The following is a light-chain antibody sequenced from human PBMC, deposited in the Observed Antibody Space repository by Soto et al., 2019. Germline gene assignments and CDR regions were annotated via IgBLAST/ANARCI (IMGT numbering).Light chain of an antibody. CDR3: QHYGTSLYT. CDR2: GAS. V-gene: IGKV3-20*01. CDR1: QIISSTY. J-gene: IGKJ2*01. Sequence: DIVLTQSPGTLSLSPGERATLSCRASQIISSTYLGWYQQKPGQAPRLLIYGASSRATGIPDGFSGSGSGTDFTLTISRLEPEDFAVYYCQHYGTSLYTFGQGTKLEIK.